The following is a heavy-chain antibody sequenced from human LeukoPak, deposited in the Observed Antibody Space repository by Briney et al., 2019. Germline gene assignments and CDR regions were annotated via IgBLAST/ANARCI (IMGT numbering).Heavy chain of an antibody. CDR2: ITGSGGST. D-gene: IGHD3-10*01. J-gene: IGHJ4*02. CDR3: AKWDFATVVRGVTFFDY. V-gene: IGHV3-23*01. CDR1: GFTFSTSG. Sequence: PGGSLRLSCAASGFTFSTSGMSWVRQAPGKGLEWVSGITGSGGSTHYADSAKGRFTISRDNSKNTLYLQMNSLRAEDTAVYYCAKWDFATVVRGVTFFDYWGQGTLVTVSS.